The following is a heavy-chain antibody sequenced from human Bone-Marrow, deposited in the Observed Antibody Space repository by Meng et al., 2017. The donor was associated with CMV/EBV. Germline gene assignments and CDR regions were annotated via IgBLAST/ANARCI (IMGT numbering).Heavy chain of an antibody. J-gene: IGHJ1*01. V-gene: IGHV3-48*04. CDR2: ISSSSSTI. CDR1: GFTFSSYS. Sequence: GESLKISCAASGFTFSSYSMNWVRQAPGKGLEWVSYISSSSSTIYYADSVKGRFTISRDNAKNSLYLQMNSLRAEDTAVYYCARDLNYYDSSGSPLGYWGQGTLVTVSS. CDR3: ARDLNYYDSSGSPLGY. D-gene: IGHD3-22*01.